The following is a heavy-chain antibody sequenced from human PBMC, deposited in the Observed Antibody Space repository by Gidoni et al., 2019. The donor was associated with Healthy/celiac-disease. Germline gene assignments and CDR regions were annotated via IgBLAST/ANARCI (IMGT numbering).Heavy chain of an antibody. CDR1: GFTFSSYA. CDR3: AKERKGITGTMVPDY. D-gene: IGHD1-7*01. Sequence: EVQLLESGGGLVQPGGSLSLSCAAPGFTFSSYAMSWVRQAPGKGLEWVSAISGSGGITYYADSVKGRFTISRDNSKNTLYLQMNSLRAEDTAVYYCAKERKGITGTMVPDYWGQGTLVTVSS. V-gene: IGHV3-23*01. CDR2: ISGSGGIT. J-gene: IGHJ4*02.